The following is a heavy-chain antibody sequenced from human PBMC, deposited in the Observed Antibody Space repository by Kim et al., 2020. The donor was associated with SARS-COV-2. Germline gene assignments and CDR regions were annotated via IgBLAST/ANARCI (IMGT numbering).Heavy chain of an antibody. V-gene: IGHV4-30-2*05. Sequence: LKSRVTIAVETSKNQFSLKLGSVTAADTAVYYCARTKRITIFGVVQWFDPWGQGTLVTVSS. J-gene: IGHJ5*02. CDR3: ARTKRITIFGVVQWFDP. D-gene: IGHD3-3*01.